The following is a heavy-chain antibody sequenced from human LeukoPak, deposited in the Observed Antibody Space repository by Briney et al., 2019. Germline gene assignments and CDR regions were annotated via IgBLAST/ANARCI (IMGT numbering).Heavy chain of an antibody. J-gene: IGHJ5*02. D-gene: IGHD1-14*01. CDR3: AKKGIDTIPGTLNWFDP. CDR2: ISGSGGST. Sequence: PGGSLRLSCAASGFTFSSYAMRWVRQAPGKGLEWVSAISGSGGSTYYADSVKGRFTISRDNSKHTLYLQMNSLRAEDTAVYYCAKKGIDTIPGTLNWFDPWGQGTLVTVSS. V-gene: IGHV3-23*01. CDR1: GFTFSSYA.